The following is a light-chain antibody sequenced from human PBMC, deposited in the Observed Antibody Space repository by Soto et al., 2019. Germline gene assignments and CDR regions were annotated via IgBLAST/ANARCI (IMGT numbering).Light chain of an antibody. J-gene: IGLJ2*01. CDR1: KLGTKY. CDR2: QDT. V-gene: IGLV3-1*01. Sequence: SYELTQPPSVSVSPGQTASITCSGDKLGTKYACWYQQKPGQSPVLVIYQDTKRPSGIPERFAGSNSGDTATLTISGTQTMDVADFHCQAWDRSTVVFGGGTKLTVL. CDR3: QAWDRSTVV.